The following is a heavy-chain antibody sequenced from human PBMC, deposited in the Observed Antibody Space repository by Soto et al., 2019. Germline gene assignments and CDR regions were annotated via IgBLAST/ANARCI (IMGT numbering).Heavy chain of an antibody. CDR3: ARLQLGGDRMLNWFDP. D-gene: IGHD2-21*02. Sequence: ASVKVSCKASGYTFTTYFIHWVRQAPGQGLEWMGVINVYNGDRKVAQKFQDRVSMTTDTATDTAYMELKSLRSGDTAVYYCARLQLGGDRMLNWFDPWGQGTLVTVSS. CDR1: GYTFTTYF. CDR2: INVYNGDR. J-gene: IGHJ5*02. V-gene: IGHV1-18*04.